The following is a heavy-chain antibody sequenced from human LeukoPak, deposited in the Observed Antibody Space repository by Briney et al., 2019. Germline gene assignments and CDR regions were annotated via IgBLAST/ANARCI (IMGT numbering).Heavy chain of an antibody. CDR2: IIGSGGRT. CDR3: AKAFYYDSSGYSHFDY. V-gene: IGHV3-23*01. J-gene: IGHJ4*02. Sequence: PGGSLRLSCAASGFTFDSYAMSWVRQAPGKGLEWVSGIIGSGGRTYYADSVKGRFTISRDNSKNPLYLQMNSLRAEDTAVYYCAKAFYYDSSGYSHFDYWGQGSLVTVSS. D-gene: IGHD3-22*01. CDR1: GFTFDSYA.